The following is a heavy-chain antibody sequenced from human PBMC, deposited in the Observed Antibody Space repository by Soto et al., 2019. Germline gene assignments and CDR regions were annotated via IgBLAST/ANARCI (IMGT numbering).Heavy chain of an antibody. CDR3: GALNYGGDDC. D-gene: IGHD4-17*01. Sequence: QVQLVESGGGVVQPGRSLRLSCAASGLPFSSYGRHWVRQAPGKGLECVAIIPHDGSYKYHVDSVKGRFTISRDNSKNTLYLQMDSLRPEDTAVYYCGALNYGGDDCWGQGTLVTVSS. CDR1: GLPFSSYG. V-gene: IGHV3-30*03. J-gene: IGHJ4*02. CDR2: IPHDGSYK.